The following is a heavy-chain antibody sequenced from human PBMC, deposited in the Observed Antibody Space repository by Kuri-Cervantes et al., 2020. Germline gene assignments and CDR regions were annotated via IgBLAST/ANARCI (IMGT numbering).Heavy chain of an antibody. J-gene: IGHJ5*02. V-gene: IGHV3-23*01. CDR3: ARYYSDFWSGYYS. CDR1: GFTFSTYA. Sequence: GESLKISCAASGFTFSTYAMSWVRQAPGKGLVWVSSIGIRDSGIGGCTYYEHSVKGRFTISRDNSKNTLYLQMNSLRAEDTAIYYCARYYSDFWSGYYSWGQGTLVTVSS. D-gene: IGHD3-3*01. CDR2: IGIRDSGIGGCT.